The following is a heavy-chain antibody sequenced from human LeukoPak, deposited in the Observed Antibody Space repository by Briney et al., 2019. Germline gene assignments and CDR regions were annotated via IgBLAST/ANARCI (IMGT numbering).Heavy chain of an antibody. D-gene: IGHD2-2*01. Sequence: ASVKVSCKASGYTFTGYYMHWVRQAPGQGLEWMGWINPNSGGTNYAQKFQGRVTMTRDTSISTAYMELSRLRSDDTAVYYCATGRRYCSSTSCSSGLFDYWGQGTLVTVSS. J-gene: IGHJ4*02. CDR3: ATGRRYCSSTSCSSGLFDY. CDR1: GYTFTGYY. V-gene: IGHV1-2*02. CDR2: INPNSGGT.